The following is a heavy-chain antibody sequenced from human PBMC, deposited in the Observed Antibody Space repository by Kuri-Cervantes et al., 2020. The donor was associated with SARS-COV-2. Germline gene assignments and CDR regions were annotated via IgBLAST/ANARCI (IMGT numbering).Heavy chain of an antibody. V-gene: IGHV1-69*13. CDR3: ARGPLIPAAIPGYYYYYMDV. Sequence: SVKVSCKASGGTFSSYAISWVRQAPGQGLEWMGGIIPIFGTANYTQKFQGRVTITADESTSTAYMELSSLRSEDTAVYYCARGPLIPAAIPGYYYYYMDVWGEGTTVTVSS. D-gene: IGHD2-2*02. CDR1: GGTFSSYA. CDR2: IIPIFGTA. J-gene: IGHJ6*03.